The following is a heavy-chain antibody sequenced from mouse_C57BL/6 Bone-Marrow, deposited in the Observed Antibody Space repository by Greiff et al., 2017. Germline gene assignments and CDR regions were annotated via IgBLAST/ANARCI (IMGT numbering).Heavy chain of an antibody. CDR1: GYSFTGYY. CDR2: INPSTGGT. J-gene: IGHJ3*01. V-gene: IGHV1-42*01. CDR3: ARRWFGWFAY. Sequence: EVQLQQSGPALVKPGASVKISCKASGYSFTGYYMNWVKQSPEKSLEWIGEINPSTGGTTYNQKFKAKATLTVDKSSSTAYMQLKSLTSEDSAVYYCARRWFGWFAYWGQGTLVTVSA. D-gene: IGHD2-3*01.